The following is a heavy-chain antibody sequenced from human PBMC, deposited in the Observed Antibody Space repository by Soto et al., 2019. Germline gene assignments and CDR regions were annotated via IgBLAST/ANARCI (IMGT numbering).Heavy chain of an antibody. Sequence: DVRLVESGGGLVQPGGSPRLSCEASGFTFSTYTMHWVRQAPGKGLESVSAIKSNGVATYYANSVKGRFTISRDDSRNTLYLQMGSLRAEDMGVYYCAREGEPGTADSWGQGTQVTVSS. CDR1: GFTFSTYT. D-gene: IGHD1-1*01. V-gene: IGHV3-64*01. J-gene: IGHJ4*02. CDR2: IKSNGVAT. CDR3: AREGEPGTADS.